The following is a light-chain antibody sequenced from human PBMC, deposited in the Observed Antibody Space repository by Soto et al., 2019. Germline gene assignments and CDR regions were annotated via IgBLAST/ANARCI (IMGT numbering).Light chain of an antibody. CDR1: QSVSSSY. CDR3: QQFNSYPPT. Sequence: EIVLTQFPGTLSLSPGERATLSCRASQSVSSSYLAWYQQKPGQAPRVLIFDASSRATGAPDRFSGSGSGTDFTLTISRLEPEDFAVYYCQQFNSYPPTFGQGTKVEIK. CDR2: DAS. V-gene: IGKV3-20*01. J-gene: IGKJ1*01.